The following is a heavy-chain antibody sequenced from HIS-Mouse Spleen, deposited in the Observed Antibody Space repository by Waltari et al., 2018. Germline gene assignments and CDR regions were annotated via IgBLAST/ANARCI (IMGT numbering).Heavy chain of an antibody. V-gene: IGHV4-39*07. CDR3: AREIPYSSSWYDWYFDL. J-gene: IGHJ2*01. CDR2: IYYSGCT. Sequence: QLQLQESGPGLVKPSETLSLTCTVSGGSISSSSYYWGWIRQPPGKGREWIGSIYYSGCTTYSPSLRSRVTISVDTSKNQFSLKLRAVTAADTAVYYCAREIPYSSSWYDWYFDLWGRGTLVTVSS. CDR1: GGSISSSSYY. D-gene: IGHD6-13*01.